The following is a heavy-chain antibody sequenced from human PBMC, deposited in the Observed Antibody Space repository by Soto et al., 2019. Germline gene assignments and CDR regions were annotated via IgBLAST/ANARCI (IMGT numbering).Heavy chain of an antibody. D-gene: IGHD3-22*01. CDR1: GGTFSSYT. CDR2: IIPILGIA. CDR3: ARDRYYDSSGQTFDY. Sequence: SVKVSCKASGGTFSSYTISWVRQAPGQGLEWMGRIIPILGIANYAQKFQGRVTITADKSTSTAYMELSSLRSEDTAVYYCARDRYYDSSGQTFDYWGQGTLVTVSS. J-gene: IGHJ4*02. V-gene: IGHV1-69*04.